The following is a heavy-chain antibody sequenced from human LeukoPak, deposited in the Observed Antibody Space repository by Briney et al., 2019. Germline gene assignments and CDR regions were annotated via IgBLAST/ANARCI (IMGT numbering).Heavy chain of an antibody. V-gene: IGHV3-30*04. J-gene: IGHJ3*02. CDR1: GFTFSSYA. CDR3: ARDHNPSVYDSSGYYWTGAFDI. D-gene: IGHD3-22*01. Sequence: PGRSLRLSCAASGFTFSSYAMHWVRQAPGKGLEWVAVISYDGSNKYYADSVKGRFTISRDNSKNTLYLQMNSLRSDDTAVYYCARDHNPSVYDSSGYYWTGAFDIWGQGTMVTVSS. CDR2: ISYDGSNK.